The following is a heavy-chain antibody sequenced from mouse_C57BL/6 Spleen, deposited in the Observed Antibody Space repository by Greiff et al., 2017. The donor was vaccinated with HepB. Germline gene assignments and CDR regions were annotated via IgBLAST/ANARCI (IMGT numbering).Heavy chain of an antibody. CDR1: GYTFTDYY. V-gene: IGHV1-75*01. Sequence: VQLQESGPELVKPGASVKISCKASGYTFTDYYINWVKQRPGQGLEWIGWIFPGSGSTYYNEKFKGKATLTVDKSSSTAYMLLSSLTSEDSAVYFCARGAYYGSSSFAYWGQGTLVTVSA. J-gene: IGHJ3*01. D-gene: IGHD1-1*01. CDR2: IFPGSGST. CDR3: ARGAYYGSSSFAY.